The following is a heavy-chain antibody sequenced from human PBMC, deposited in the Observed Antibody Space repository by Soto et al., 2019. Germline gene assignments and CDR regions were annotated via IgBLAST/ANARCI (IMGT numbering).Heavy chain of an antibody. V-gene: IGHV3-48*01. D-gene: IGHD2-15*01. Sequence: GGSLRLSCAASGFTFSSYSMNWVRQAPGKGLEWVSYISSSSSTIYYADSVKGRFTISRDNAKNSLYLQMNSLRAEDTAVYYCARGGYCSGGSCYSKGDYWGQGTLVTVSS. J-gene: IGHJ4*02. CDR1: GFTFSSYS. CDR2: ISSSSSTI. CDR3: ARGGYCSGGSCYSKGDY.